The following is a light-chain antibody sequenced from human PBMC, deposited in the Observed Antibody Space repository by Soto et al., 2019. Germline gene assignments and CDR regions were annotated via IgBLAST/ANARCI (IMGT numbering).Light chain of an antibody. J-gene: IGLJ1*01. CDR2: DVT. CDR3: CSGGDISV. Sequence: QSALTQPRSVSGSPGQSVTISCTGTSSGVGANNYVSWYQQHPGRAPKLMIYDVTKRPSGVPDRFSGTKSGNTSSLTISGLQAEDEGDYYCCSGGDISVFGTGTKLTVL. V-gene: IGLV2-11*01. CDR1: SSGVGANNY.